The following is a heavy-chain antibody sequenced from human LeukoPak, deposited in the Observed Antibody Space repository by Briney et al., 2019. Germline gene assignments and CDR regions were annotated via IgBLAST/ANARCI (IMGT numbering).Heavy chain of an antibody. CDR1: GGSFSGYY. CDR3: ARVVSGYSYYFDY. D-gene: IGHD3-22*01. Sequence: SETLPLTCAVYGGSFSGYYWSWIRQPPGKGLEWIGEINHSGSTNYNPSLKSRVTISVDTSKNQFSLKLSSVTAADTAVYYCARVVSGYSYYFDYWGQGTLVTVSS. V-gene: IGHV4-34*01. J-gene: IGHJ4*02. CDR2: INHSGST.